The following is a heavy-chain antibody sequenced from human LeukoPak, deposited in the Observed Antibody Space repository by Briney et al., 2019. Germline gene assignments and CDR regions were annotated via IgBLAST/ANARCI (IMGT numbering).Heavy chain of an antibody. CDR2: INKDGSVK. CDR3: ARESTAGYNSSWYGFRN. V-gene: IGHV3-7*01. D-gene: IGHD6-13*01. J-gene: IGHJ1*01. CDR1: GFTFSGYW. Sequence: QPGGSLRLSCAASGFTFSGYWMSWVRQAPGKGLEWVANINKDGSVKYYVDSVKGRFTISRDNAKNSLFLQMGSLRVEDTAVYYCARESTAGYNSSWYGFRNWGQGTLVSVSS.